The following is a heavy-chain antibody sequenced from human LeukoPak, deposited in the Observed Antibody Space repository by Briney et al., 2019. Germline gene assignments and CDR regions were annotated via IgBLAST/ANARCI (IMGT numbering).Heavy chain of an antibody. J-gene: IGHJ4*02. D-gene: IGHD3-10*01. CDR3: ARGRRMYYCGSGSYYTSADYFDY. V-gene: IGHV1-8*01. Sequence: ASLKVSCKASGYTFTSYDINWVRQASGQRLAWMGWMNPNSGNTSYAQKFQGRVSMARHSHISTAYMELSSLRSEDTAVYYCARGRRMYYCGSGSYYTSADYFDYWGQGTLVTVSS. CDR1: GYTFTSYD. CDR2: MNPNSGNT.